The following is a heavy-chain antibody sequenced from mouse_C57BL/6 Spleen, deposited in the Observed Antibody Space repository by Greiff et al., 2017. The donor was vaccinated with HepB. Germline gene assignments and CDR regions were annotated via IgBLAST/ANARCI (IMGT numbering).Heavy chain of an antibody. J-gene: IGHJ3*01. CDR2: IYPGDGDT. CDR1: GYAFSSYW. D-gene: IGHD3-2*02. CDR3: ARSGAAQVVWFAY. Sequence: VQLQQSGAELVKPGASVKISCKASGYAFSSYWMNWVKQRPGKGLEWIGQIYPGDGDTNYNGKFKGKATLTADKSSSKAYMQLSSLTSEDSAVYFCARSGAAQVVWFAYWGQGTLVTVSA. V-gene: IGHV1-80*01.